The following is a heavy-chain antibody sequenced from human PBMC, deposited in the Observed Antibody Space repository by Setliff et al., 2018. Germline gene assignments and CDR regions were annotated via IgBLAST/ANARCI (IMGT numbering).Heavy chain of an antibody. J-gene: IGHJ4*02. CDR2: FDPEDGET. CDR3: AKGVFFFGYCGSTSCQLDY. CDR1: GYTLTELS. V-gene: IGHV1-24*01. Sequence: ASVKVSCKVSGYTLTELSMHWVRQAPGKGHEWMGGFDPEDGETIYAQKFQGRVTMTEDTSTDTAYMELSSLRSEDTAVDYCAKGVFFFGYCGSTSCQLDYWGQGTLVTVSS. D-gene: IGHD2-2*03.